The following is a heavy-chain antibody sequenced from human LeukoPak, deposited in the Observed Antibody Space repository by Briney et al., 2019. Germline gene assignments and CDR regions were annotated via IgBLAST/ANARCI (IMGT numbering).Heavy chain of an antibody. CDR1: GGSISSRTYY. CDR3: ARRRSSSWYEKTYFDY. D-gene: IGHD6-13*01. V-gene: IGHV4-39*07. J-gene: IGHJ4*02. CDR2: IYYSGTT. Sequence: SETLSLTCTVSGGSISSRTYYWGWIRQPPGKGLEWIGTIYYSGTTYYNPSLKSRVTISLDTSKNQFSLKLSSVTAADTAIYYCARRRSSSWYEKTYFDYWGQGTLVTVSS.